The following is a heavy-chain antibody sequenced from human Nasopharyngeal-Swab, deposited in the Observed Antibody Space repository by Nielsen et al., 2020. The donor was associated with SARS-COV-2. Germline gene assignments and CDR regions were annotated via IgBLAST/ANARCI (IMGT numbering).Heavy chain of an antibody. V-gene: IGHV3-53*01. J-gene: IGHJ4*02. CDR3: ASGPTVDIVATSFDY. CDR2: IYSGGST. Sequence: GGSLRLSCAASGIAVSSNYMSWVRQAQGKGLEWGSVIYSGGSTYSADSVKGRFTISRDNSKNTLYLQMNSLRAEDTAVYYCASGPTVDIVATSFDYWGLGTLVAVSS. D-gene: IGHD5-12*01. CDR1: GIAVSSNY.